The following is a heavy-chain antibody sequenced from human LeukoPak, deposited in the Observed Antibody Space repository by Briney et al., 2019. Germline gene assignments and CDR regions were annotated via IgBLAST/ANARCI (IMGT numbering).Heavy chain of an antibody. CDR2: IKSKTDGGTT. V-gene: IGHV3-15*01. CDR1: GFTFSNAW. Sequence: GGSLRLSCAASGFTFSNAWMSWVRQAPGKGLEWVGRIKSKTDGGTTDYAAPVKGRFTISRDDSKNTLYLQMNSLKTEDTAVYYCTIAGYSYDYDAFDIWGQGTMVTVSS. CDR3: TIAGYSYDYDAFDI. D-gene: IGHD5-18*01. J-gene: IGHJ3*02.